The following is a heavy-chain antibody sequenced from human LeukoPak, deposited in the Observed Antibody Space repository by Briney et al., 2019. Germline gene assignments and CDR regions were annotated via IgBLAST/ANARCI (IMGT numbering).Heavy chain of an antibody. Sequence: ASVKVSCKASGYTFTGYYMHWVRQAPGQELEWMGWINPNSGGTNYAQKFQGRVTMTRDTSISTAYMELSRLRSDDTAVYYCARDLFLYYYDSSGYYIDPWGQGTLVTVSS. CDR2: INPNSGGT. D-gene: IGHD3-22*01. J-gene: IGHJ5*02. V-gene: IGHV1-2*02. CDR1: GYTFTGYY. CDR3: ARDLFLYYYDSSGYYIDP.